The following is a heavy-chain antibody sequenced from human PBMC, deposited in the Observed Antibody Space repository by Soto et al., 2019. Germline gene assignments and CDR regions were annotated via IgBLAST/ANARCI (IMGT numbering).Heavy chain of an antibody. Sequence: SETLSLTCPVSGCSISIGCYYWRWIRPHPGNCLEWIGYIYYSGSTYYNPSLKSRDTIPVETSKNQFSLKLSSVTAADTAVYYCARVWALSRDGYNMYFDYWGQGTLVTVSS. CDR3: ARVWALSRDGYNMYFDY. CDR1: GCSISIGCYY. J-gene: IGHJ4*02. D-gene: IGHD5-12*01. V-gene: IGHV4-31*03. CDR2: IYYSGST.